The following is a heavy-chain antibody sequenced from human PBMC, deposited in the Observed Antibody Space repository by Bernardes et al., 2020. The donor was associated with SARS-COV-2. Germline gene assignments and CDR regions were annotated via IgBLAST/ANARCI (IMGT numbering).Heavy chain of an antibody. Sequence: GSLRLSCSASGFTFSSYAMSWVRQAPGKGLEWVSAISGSGGSTYYADSAKGRFTISRDNSKNTLYLQMNSLRAEDTAVYYCAKRRGAVFDYWGQGTLVTVSS. V-gene: IGHV3-23*01. D-gene: IGHD1-26*01. CDR1: GFTFSSYA. CDR3: AKRRGAVFDY. CDR2: ISGSGGST. J-gene: IGHJ4*02.